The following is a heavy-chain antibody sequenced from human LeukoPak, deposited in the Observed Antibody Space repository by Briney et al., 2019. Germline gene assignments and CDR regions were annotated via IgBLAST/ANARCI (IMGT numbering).Heavy chain of an antibody. Sequence: SETLSLTCTVSGGSISSYYWSWIRQPPGKGLEWIGEINHSGSTNYNPSLKSRVTISVDTSKNQFSLKLSSVTAADTAVYYCASITKFPFGVVTHFNWFDPWGQGTLVTVSS. CDR1: GGSISSYY. J-gene: IGHJ5*02. V-gene: IGHV4-34*01. D-gene: IGHD3-3*01. CDR2: INHSGST. CDR3: ASITKFPFGVVTHFNWFDP.